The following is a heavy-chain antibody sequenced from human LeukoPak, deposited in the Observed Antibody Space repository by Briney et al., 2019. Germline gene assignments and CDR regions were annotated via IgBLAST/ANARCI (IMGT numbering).Heavy chain of an antibody. Sequence: PGGSLRLSCAASGFTFSSYGMHWVRQAPGKGLEWVAVIWYDGGNKYYADSVKGRFTISRDNSKNTLYLQMNSLRAEDTAVYCCARAHKQWLVYYYYGMDVWGQGTTVTVSS. D-gene: IGHD6-19*01. CDR2: IWYDGGNK. CDR3: ARAHKQWLVYYYYGMDV. CDR1: GFTFSSYG. V-gene: IGHV3-33*01. J-gene: IGHJ6*02.